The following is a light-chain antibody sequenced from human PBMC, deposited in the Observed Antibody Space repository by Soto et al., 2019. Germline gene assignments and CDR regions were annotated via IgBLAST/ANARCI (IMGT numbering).Light chain of an antibody. CDR1: QGISSY. V-gene: IGKV1-8*01. Sequence: AIRMTQPPSSFSASTGARVTITCRASQGISSYLAWYQQKPGKAPKLLIYAASTLQSGVPSRFSGSGSGTDFTLTLGCLQSEDFATYYCQQYYSYPFTFGPGTKVDIK. CDR2: AAS. CDR3: QQYYSYPFT. J-gene: IGKJ3*01.